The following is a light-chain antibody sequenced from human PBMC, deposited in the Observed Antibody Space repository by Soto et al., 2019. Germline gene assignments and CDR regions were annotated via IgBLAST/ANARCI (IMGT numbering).Light chain of an antibody. V-gene: IGKV1-5*01. J-gene: IGKJ5*01. CDR2: DAS. CDR1: QTISSW. Sequence: DIQMTQSPSTLSASVGDGVTITCRASQTISSWLAWYQQKPGKAPNLLMYDASTLERGVPSRFSGTGSGTEFTLTIDRLQPDDFATYYCQQYHTSSITFGQGTRLEIK. CDR3: QQYHTSSIT.